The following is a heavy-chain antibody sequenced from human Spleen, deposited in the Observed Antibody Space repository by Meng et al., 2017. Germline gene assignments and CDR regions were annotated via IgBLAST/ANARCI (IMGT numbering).Heavy chain of an antibody. V-gene: IGHV1-69*01. CDR1: GGTFSSYA. CDR2: IIPIFGTA. J-gene: IGHJ5*02. CDR3: VRSFYGSGSYYNVFRWFDP. Sequence: QVQLVPSGAEVKKAGSSVKVSCKASGGTFSSYASSWVRQAPGQGLEWMGGIIPIFGTANYAQKFQGRVTITTDESTSTAYMELSSLRSEDTAVYYCVRSFYGSGSYYNVFRWFDPWGQGTLVTVSS. D-gene: IGHD3-10*01.